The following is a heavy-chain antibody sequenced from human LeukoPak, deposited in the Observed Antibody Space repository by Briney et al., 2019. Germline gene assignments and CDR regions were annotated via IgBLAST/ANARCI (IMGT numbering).Heavy chain of an antibody. CDR3: AKGGKWDVTPFDY. Sequence: GGSLRLSCAASGFTFNTYVMSWVRQAPGKGLEWVSAISGSGGGTYYVDSVKGRFTISRDNSKNTLYLQVNSLRAEDTAVYYCAKGGKWDVTPFDYWGQGTLVTVSS. V-gene: IGHV3-23*01. CDR2: ISGSGGGT. CDR1: GFTFNTYV. J-gene: IGHJ4*02. D-gene: IGHD1-26*01.